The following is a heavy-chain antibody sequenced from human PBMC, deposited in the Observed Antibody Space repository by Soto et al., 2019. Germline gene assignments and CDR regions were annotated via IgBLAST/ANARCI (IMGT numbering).Heavy chain of an antibody. CDR3: ARSGYRYGYEYYYYGRDV. V-gene: IGHV1-69*12. Sequence: QVQLGQSGAEVKKPGSSVKVSCKASGGSLISYAITWVRQAPGQGLEWMGGIIPIFRTSNYAQKCQGRVTITADESTSTAYMELSSLRSADTAVYYCARSGYRYGYEYYYYGRDVWGQGTTVIVSS. CDR1: GGSLISYA. J-gene: IGHJ6*02. D-gene: IGHD5-18*01. CDR2: IIPIFRTS.